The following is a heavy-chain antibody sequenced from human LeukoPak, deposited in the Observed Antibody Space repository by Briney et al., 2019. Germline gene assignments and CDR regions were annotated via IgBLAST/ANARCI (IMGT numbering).Heavy chain of an antibody. CDR1: GFTFSAST. D-gene: IGHD3-10*01. CDR3: ARESRGSGSSPDY. Sequence: GGSLRLSCVASGFTFSASTMHWVHQAPGKGLEWVAVMSYDGFTKYYADSVKGRFTISRDNAKNSLYLQMNSLRAEDTAVYYCARESRGSGSSPDYWGQGTLVTVSS. CDR2: MSYDGFTK. V-gene: IGHV3-30*04. J-gene: IGHJ4*02.